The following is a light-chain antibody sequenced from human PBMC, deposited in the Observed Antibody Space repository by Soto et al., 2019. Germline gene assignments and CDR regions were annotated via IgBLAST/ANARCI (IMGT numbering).Light chain of an antibody. Sequence: DIQMTQSPSSLSASVGDRIKINCRASQSVSTHLNWYQQKPGKAPNLLIYDASSLQSGVPSRFSGSGSGTDFTLTITSLQPEDFATYYCQQSYYVPRTFGQGTKVEIK. CDR1: QSVSTH. J-gene: IGKJ1*01. CDR3: QQSYYVPRT. CDR2: DAS. V-gene: IGKV1-39*01.